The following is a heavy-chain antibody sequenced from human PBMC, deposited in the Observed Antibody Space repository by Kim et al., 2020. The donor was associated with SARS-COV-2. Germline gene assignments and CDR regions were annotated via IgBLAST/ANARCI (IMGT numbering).Heavy chain of an antibody. D-gene: IGHD3-22*01. CDR3: AKDIRGYNRPFDC. Sequence: ADSVKGRFSSSRYNSKNTLYLQLSSLRVEDTAVYYCAKDIRGYNRPFDCWGQGTLVTVSS. J-gene: IGHJ4*02. V-gene: IGHV3-23*01.